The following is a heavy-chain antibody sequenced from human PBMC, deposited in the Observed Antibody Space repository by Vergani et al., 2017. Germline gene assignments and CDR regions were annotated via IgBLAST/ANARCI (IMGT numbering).Heavy chain of an antibody. Sequence: QLQLQESGPGLVKPSETLSLTCTVSGGSISSSSYYWGWIRQPPGKGLEWIGYIYYSGSTYYNPSLKSRVTISVDTSKNQFSLKLSSVTAADTAVYYCARLRNYYDSRGYYTADFTYWGQGTLVTVSS. D-gene: IGHD3-22*01. CDR1: GGSISSSSYY. CDR2: IYYSGST. J-gene: IGHJ4*02. CDR3: ARLRNYYDSRGYYTADFTY. V-gene: IGHV4-39*01.